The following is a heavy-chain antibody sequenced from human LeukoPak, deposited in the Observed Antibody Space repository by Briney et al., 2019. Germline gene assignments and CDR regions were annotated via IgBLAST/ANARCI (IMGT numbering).Heavy chain of an antibody. D-gene: IGHD6-13*01. CDR2: IYHSGST. J-gene: IGHJ5*02. V-gene: IGHV4-4*02. Sequence: SETLSLTCAVSGGSISNSNWWSWVRQPPGKGLEWIGEIYHSGSTIYNPSLKSRVTISVDKSKNQFSLKLSSVTAADTAVYYCASSSWYPLGWFDPWGQGTLVTVSS. CDR1: GGSISNSNW. CDR3: ASSSWYPLGWFDP.